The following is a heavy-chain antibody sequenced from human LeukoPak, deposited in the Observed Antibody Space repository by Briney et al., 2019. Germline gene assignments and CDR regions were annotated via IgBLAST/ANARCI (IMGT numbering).Heavy chain of an antibody. CDR2: INTDGSST. J-gene: IGHJ4*02. CDR1: GFTFSNYW. CDR3: ARSLDYYDSSGYYGGYFDY. Sequence: GGSLRLSCAASGFTFSNYWMHWVRQAPGKGLVWVSHINTDGSSTSYADSVKGRFTISRDNAKNTLYLQMNSLRAEDTAVYYCARSLDYYDSSGYYGGYFDYWGQGTLVTVSS. V-gene: IGHV3-74*01. D-gene: IGHD3-22*01.